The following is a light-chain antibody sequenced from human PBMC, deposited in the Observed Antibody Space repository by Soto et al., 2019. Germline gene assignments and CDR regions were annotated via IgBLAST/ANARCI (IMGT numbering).Light chain of an antibody. J-gene: IGKJ3*01. CDR2: AAS. V-gene: IGKV1-8*01. Sequence: AIRMTQSPSSLSASTGDRVTITCRASQGISSYLAWYQQKPGKAPNLLIYAASTLQSGVPSRFSGSRCGTDFTLTISCLQSEDFATYYCQQYYSYPPTFGPGTKVDIK. CDR3: QQYYSYPPT. CDR1: QGISSY.